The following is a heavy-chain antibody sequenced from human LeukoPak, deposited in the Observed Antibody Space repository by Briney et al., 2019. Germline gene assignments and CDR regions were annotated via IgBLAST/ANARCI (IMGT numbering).Heavy chain of an antibody. CDR1: GFTFSSYG. D-gene: IGHD6-6*01. Sequence: GGSLRLSCAASGFTFSSYGMHWVRQAPGKGLEWVAVISYDGSNKYYADSVKGRFTISRDNSKNTLYLQMNSLGAEDTAVYYCAKDLIWYSSSPYYYGMDVWGQGTTVTVSS. J-gene: IGHJ6*02. CDR2: ISYDGSNK. V-gene: IGHV3-30*18. CDR3: AKDLIWYSSSPYYYGMDV.